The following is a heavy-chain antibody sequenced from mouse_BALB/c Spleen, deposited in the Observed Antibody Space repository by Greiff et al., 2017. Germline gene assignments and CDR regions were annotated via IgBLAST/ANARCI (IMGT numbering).Heavy chain of an antibody. V-gene: IGHV1S53*01. CDR1: GYTFTDHA. Sequence: VQLQQSDAELVQPGASVKISCKASGYTFTDHAIHWVKQKPEQGLEWIGYISHGNGDIKSHEKLKGKATLTADKSSSTAYMQLNSLTSEASAVYFCNHYRYGYFDVWGAGTTVTVSS. CDR3: NHYRYGYFDV. J-gene: IGHJ1*01. CDR2: ISHGNGDI. D-gene: IGHD2-14*01.